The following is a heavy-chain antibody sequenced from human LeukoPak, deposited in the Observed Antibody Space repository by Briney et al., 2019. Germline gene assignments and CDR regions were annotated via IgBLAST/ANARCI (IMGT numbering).Heavy chain of an antibody. Sequence: SEKLSFTCTVSSGSISYSNWSWRRQPPGQGLEWVVYIYFSGSTSYHPSLNSRVTISVDTSNNQFSLKLNTVTAADTAVYYCARLYCRDGSCCSVVGSADYWGQGTLVTVSS. J-gene: IGHJ4*02. V-gene: IGHV4-59*08. CDR3: ARLYCRDGSCCSVVGSADY. CDR2: IYFSGST. D-gene: IGHD2-15*01. CDR1: SGSISYSN.